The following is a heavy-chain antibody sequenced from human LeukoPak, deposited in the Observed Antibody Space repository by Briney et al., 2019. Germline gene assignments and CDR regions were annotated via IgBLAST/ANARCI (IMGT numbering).Heavy chain of an antibody. J-gene: IGHJ4*02. D-gene: IGHD2-15*01. CDR1: GGIFNDYS. CDR3: ARDRPRARYFDY. V-gene: IGHV1-69*04. CDR2: IIPILNVP. Sequence: ASVKVSCKASGGIFNDYSISWVRQAPGPGLEWMGRIIPILNVPNYAQKFEGRVTITADKSTNTAYMELSSLKSEDTAVYFCARDRPRARYFDYWGQGTLVTVSS.